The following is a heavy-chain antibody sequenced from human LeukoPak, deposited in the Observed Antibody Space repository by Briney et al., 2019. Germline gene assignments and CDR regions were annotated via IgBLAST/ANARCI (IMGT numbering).Heavy chain of an antibody. J-gene: IGHJ6*02. D-gene: IGHD4-17*01. V-gene: IGHV3-9*01. CDR3: AKSYGAVTDYYYYGMDV. CDR1: GFTFDDYA. CDR2: ISWNSGSI. Sequence: PGGSLRLSCAASGFTFDDYAMHWVRHAPGKGLEWVSGISWNSGSIGYADSVKGRFTISRDNAKNSLYLQMNSLRAEDKALYYCAKSYGAVTDYYYYGMDVWGQGTTVTVSS.